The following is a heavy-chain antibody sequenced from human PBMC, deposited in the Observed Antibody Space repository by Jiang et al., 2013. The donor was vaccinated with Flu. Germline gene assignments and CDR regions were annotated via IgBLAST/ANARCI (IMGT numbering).Heavy chain of an antibody. CDR1: GFTFTTYA. Sequence: VQLLESGGGLVQPGGSLRLSCAASGFTFTTYAMTWVRQAPGKGLEWVSTITNNGVNTYYADSVRGRFTLSRDNSKYTLYLQMNSLRAEDTATYYCVKNEIDNNPWDEVLENWGQGTIVTVSS. CDR3: VKNEIDNNPWDEVLEN. V-gene: IGHV3-23*01. J-gene: IGHJ3*01. CDR2: ITNNGVNT. D-gene: IGHD1-1*01.